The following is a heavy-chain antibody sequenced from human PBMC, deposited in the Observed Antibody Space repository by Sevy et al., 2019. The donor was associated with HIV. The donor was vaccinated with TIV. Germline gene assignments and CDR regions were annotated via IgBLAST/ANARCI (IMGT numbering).Heavy chain of an antibody. D-gene: IGHD3-22*01. Sequence: GGSLRLSCAASGFTSSSYGMHWVRQSPGKGLEWVAFIRYDGSNKYYADSVKGRFTISRDNSKNTLYLQMNSLRAEDTAVYYCAKDGSRITMIVVAQYYFDYWGQGTLVTVSS. CDR2: IRYDGSNK. CDR3: AKDGSRITMIVVAQYYFDY. J-gene: IGHJ4*02. CDR1: GFTSSSYG. V-gene: IGHV3-30*02.